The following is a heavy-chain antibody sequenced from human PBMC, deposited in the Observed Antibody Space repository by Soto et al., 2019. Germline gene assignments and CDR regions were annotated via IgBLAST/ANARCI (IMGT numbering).Heavy chain of an antibody. CDR1: GFTFSSYW. D-gene: IGHD3-10*01. V-gene: IGHV3-74*01. CDR2: INSDGSST. J-gene: IGHJ6*03. Sequence: EVQLVESGGGLVQPGGSLRLSCAASGFTFSSYWMHWVRQAPGKGLVWVSRINSDGSSTSYADSVKGRFTISRDNAKNTLYLQMNSLRAEDTAVYYCARVSRITMVRGVIISACNMDVWGKGTTVTVSS. CDR3: ARVSRITMVRGVIISACNMDV.